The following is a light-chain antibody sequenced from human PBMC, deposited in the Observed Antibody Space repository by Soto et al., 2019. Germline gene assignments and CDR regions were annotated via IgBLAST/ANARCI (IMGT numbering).Light chain of an antibody. Sequence: EIVLTQSPGTLSLSPGERATLSCRASQSVSSSFLAWYQQKPGQAPRLLIYGASTRATGIPDRFSGSGSGTDVALTISRLEPEDFAVHYCQQYDSSPWTFGQGTKGEIK. J-gene: IGKJ1*01. V-gene: IGKV3-20*01. CDR1: QSVSSSF. CDR2: GAS. CDR3: QQYDSSPWT.